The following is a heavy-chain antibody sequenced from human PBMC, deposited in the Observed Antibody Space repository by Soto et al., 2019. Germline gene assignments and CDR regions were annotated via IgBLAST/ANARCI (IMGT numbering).Heavy chain of an antibody. CDR3: DSWGYCSSTSCYVRPPDPYHYYYYMDV. CDR2: INPSGGST. V-gene: IGHV1-46*03. D-gene: IGHD2-2*01. CDR1: GYTFTSYY. J-gene: IGHJ6*03. Sequence: ASVKVSCKASGYTFTSYYIHWVRQAPGQGLEWMGIINPSGGSTSYAQKFQGRVTMTRDTSTSTVYMELSSLRSEDTAVYYCDSWGYCSSTSCYVRPPDPYHYYYYMDVWGKGTTVTVSS.